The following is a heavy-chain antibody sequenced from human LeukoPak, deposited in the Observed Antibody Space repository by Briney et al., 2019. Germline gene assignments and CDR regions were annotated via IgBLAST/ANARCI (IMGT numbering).Heavy chain of an antibody. Sequence: ASVKVSCKASGYTFTSYVIKWVRQATGQGLEWMGWMNPNSGNTGYAQKFQGRVTMTRNTSISTAYMELSSLRSEDTAVYYCARGPWVTSWYYYYGMDVWGQGTTVTVSS. CDR3: ARGPWVTSWYYYYGMDV. CDR1: GYTFTSYV. J-gene: IGHJ6*02. V-gene: IGHV1-8*01. D-gene: IGHD4-17*01. CDR2: MNPNSGNT.